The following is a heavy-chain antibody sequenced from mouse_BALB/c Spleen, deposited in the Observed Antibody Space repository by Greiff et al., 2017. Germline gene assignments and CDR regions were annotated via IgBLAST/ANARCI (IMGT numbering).Heavy chain of an antibody. D-gene: IGHD2-1*01. V-gene: IGHV7-3*02. CDR3: ARDRGNYYAMDY. J-gene: IGHJ4*01. CDR2: IRNKANGYTT. CDR1: GFTFTDYY. Sequence: EVMLVESGGGLVQPGGSLRLSCATSGFTFTDYYMSWVRQPPGKALEWLGFIRNKANGYTTEYSASVKGRFTISGDNSQSILYLQMNTLRAEDSATYYCARDRGNYYAMDYWGQGTSVTVSS.